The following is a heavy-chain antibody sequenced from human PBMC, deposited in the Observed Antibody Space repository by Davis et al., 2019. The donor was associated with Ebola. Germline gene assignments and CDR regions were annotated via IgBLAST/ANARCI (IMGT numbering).Heavy chain of an antibody. CDR2: INHSGST. CDR1: GGSISSSSYY. Sequence: MPSETLSLTCTVSGGSISSSSYYWGWIRQPPGKGLEWIGEINHSGSTNYNPSLKSRVTISVDKSKNQFSLKLSSVTAADTAVYYCARVIRYYYYYGMDVWGQGTTVTVSS. CDR3: ARVIRYYYYYGMDV. J-gene: IGHJ6*02. D-gene: IGHD3-10*01. V-gene: IGHV4-39*07.